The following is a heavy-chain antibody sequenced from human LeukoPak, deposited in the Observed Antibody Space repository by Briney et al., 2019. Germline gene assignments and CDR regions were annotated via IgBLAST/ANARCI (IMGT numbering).Heavy chain of an antibody. Sequence: SETLSLTCTVSGYSISSGYYWGWIRQPPGKGREWIGSIYHSGSTYYNPSLKSRVTISANTSKNQFSLKLSSVTAADTAVYYCARDGGGYSYGYWRHWGQGTLVTVSS. CDR3: ARDGGGYSYGYWRH. J-gene: IGHJ4*02. D-gene: IGHD5-18*01. CDR1: GYSISSGYY. CDR2: IYHSGST. V-gene: IGHV4-38-2*02.